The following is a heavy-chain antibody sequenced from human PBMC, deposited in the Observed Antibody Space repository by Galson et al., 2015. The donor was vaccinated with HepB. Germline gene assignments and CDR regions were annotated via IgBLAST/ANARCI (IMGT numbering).Heavy chain of an antibody. CDR1: GFTFSSYG. J-gene: IGHJ6*02. CDR3: ARVFYVYTAVVTLIHPYYYDGRDV. D-gene: IGHD5-18*01. Sequence: SLRLSCAASGFTFSSYGMHWVRQAPGKGLEWVAVIWYDGSNKYYADSVKGRFTISRDNSKNTLYLQMNSLRAEDTAVYYCARVFYVYTAVVTLIHPYYYDGRDVWGQGTPVTVSS. CDR2: IWYDGSNK. V-gene: IGHV3-33*01.